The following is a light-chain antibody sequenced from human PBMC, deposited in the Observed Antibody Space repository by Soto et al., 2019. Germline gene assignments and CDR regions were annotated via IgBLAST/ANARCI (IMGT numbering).Light chain of an antibody. V-gene: IGLV2-14*01. CDR2: EVS. CDR1: SSDVGGYIY. J-gene: IGLJ2*01. Sequence: QSALTQPASVSGSPGQSITISCTGTSSDVGGYIYVSWYQQHPGKAPKLMIYEVSNRPSGVSNRFSASKSGNTASLIISGLQAEEEADYYCSSYTSSSTVIFGGGTKLTVL. CDR3: SSYTSSSTVI.